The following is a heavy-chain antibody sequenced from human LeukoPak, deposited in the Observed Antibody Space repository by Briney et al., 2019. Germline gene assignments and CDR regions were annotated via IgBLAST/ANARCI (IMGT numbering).Heavy chain of an antibody. CDR1: GYTFTDYY. CDR3: ARDSPDNGPGDRFTNWFDP. CDR2: VDPEDGET. J-gene: IGHJ5*02. D-gene: IGHD7-27*01. V-gene: IGHV1-69-2*01. Sequence: PGASVTVSCKASGYTFTDYYMHWVQQAPGKGLEWMGRVDPEDGETIYAEKFQGRVTMTTDTSTSTAYMELRSLRSDDTAVYYCARDSPDNGPGDRFTNWFDPWGQGTLVTVSS.